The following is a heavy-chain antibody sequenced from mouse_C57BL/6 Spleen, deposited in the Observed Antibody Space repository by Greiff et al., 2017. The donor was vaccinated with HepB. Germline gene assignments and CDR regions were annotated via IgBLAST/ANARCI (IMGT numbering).Heavy chain of an antibody. Sequence: EVQVVESGTVLVRPGASVKMSCKTSGYTFTSYWMHWVKQRPGKGLEWIGAIYPGNSDTSYNQKFKGKAKVTAVTSASTAYMELSSLTNEDSAVYYCTSRWLLYSFDYWGQGTTLTVSS. D-gene: IGHD2-3*01. CDR2: IYPGNSDT. J-gene: IGHJ2*01. CDR1: GYTFTSYW. V-gene: IGHV1-5*01. CDR3: TSRWLLYSFDY.